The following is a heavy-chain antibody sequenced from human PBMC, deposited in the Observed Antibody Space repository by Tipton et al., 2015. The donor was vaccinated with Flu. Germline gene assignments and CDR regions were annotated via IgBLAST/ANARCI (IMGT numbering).Heavy chain of an antibody. D-gene: IGHD4-11*01. CDR3: ARYPASNYHRFGP. Sequence: TLSLTCTVSGGSISSSRYYWGWIRQPPGKGLEWIGSIYHSGTAYYNPPLKSRATISVDTSKNQISLKLSSVTAADTAVYYRARYPASNYHRFGPWGQGALVSVSS. J-gene: IGHJ5*02. V-gene: IGHV4-39*07. CDR1: GGSISSSRYY. CDR2: IYHSGTA.